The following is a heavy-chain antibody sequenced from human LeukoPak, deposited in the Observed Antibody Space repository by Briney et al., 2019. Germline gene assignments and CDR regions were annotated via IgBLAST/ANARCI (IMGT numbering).Heavy chain of an antibody. CDR1: GFTFSDYY. V-gene: IGHV3-11*01. CDR3: ARVINYYYYYMDV. Sequence: PGGSLRLSCAASGFTFSDYYMSWIRQAPGKGLEWVSYISSSGSTIYYADSVKGRFTISRDNAKNSLYLQMNSLRAEDTAVYYCARVINYYYYYMDVWGKGTTVTVSS. CDR2: ISSSGSTI. J-gene: IGHJ6*03.